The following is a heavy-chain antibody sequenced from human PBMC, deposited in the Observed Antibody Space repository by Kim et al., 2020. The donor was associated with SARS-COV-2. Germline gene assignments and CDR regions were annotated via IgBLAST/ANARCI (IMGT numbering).Heavy chain of an antibody. D-gene: IGHD3-10*01. CDR3: ARIKWFGANWFDP. J-gene: IGHJ5*02. Sequence: SPPFQGQVTISADKSISTAYLQWSSLKASDTAMYYCARIKWFGANWFDPWGQGTLVTVSS. V-gene: IGHV5-51*01.